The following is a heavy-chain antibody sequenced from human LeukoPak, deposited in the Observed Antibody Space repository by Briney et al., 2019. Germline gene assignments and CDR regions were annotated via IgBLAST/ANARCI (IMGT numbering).Heavy chain of an antibody. CDR2: INPSSGGT. V-gene: IGHV1-2*02. D-gene: IGHD5-24*01. CDR3: ARVGYTGWNWGLDY. J-gene: IGHJ4*02. Sequence: ASVKVSCKAFGYTFTGHYIHWVRQAPGQGLEWLGWINPSSGGTDYSHKFQGRLTMTRDMSTSTVYMELSSLRSEDTAVYYCARVGYTGWNWGLDYWGQGTLVTVSS. CDR1: GYTFTGHY.